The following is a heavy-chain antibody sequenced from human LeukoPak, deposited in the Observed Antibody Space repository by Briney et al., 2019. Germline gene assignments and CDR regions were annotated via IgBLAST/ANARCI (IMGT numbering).Heavy chain of an antibody. D-gene: IGHD5-12*01. Sequence: PGGSLRLSCAASGFTFNNYWFSWVRQSPGRGLEGGANINQDEGHKYSVDSVKGRFTISRDNARNSLYLQMNGLRAEDTAVYYCARFRYIGSDLEVFDSWGQGTLVTVSS. CDR2: INQDEGHK. J-gene: IGHJ4*02. CDR1: GFTFNNYW. V-gene: IGHV3-7*01. CDR3: ARFRYIGSDLEVFDS.